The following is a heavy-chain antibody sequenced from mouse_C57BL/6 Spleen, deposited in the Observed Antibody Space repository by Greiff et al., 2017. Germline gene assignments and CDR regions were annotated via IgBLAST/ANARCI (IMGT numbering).Heavy chain of an antibody. CDR1: GYTFTDYE. CDR3: TNGVAMWC. V-gene: IGHV1-15*01. D-gene: IGHD6-5*01. CDR2: IDPETGGT. Sequence: VQLQQSGAELVRPGASVTLSCKASGYTFTDYEMHWVKQTPVHGLEWIGAIDPETGGTAYNQKFKGKAILTADKSSSTAYMELRSLTSEDSAVYYCTNGVAMWCRGKGTSVAAAS. J-gene: IGHJ4*01.